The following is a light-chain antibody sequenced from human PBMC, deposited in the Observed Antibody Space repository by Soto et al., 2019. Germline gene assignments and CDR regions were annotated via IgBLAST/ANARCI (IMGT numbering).Light chain of an antibody. J-gene: IGLJ1*01. CDR3: CSHAGDNTYV. CDR2: EVT. Sequence: QSALTQPPSASGSPGQSVTISCTGTSSDVGGYNYVSWYQQHPGKAPKLMIYEVTKRPSAVPDRFSGSKSGNTASLTVSGLQAEDEANYFCCSHAGDNTYVFGTGTKVTVL. V-gene: IGLV2-8*01. CDR1: SSDVGGYNY.